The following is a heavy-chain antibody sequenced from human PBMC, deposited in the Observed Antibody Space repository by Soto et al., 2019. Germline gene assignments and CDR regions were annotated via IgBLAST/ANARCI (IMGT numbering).Heavy chain of an antibody. V-gene: IGHV4-30-4*01. CDR1: GGSISSGDYY. Sequence: SETLSLTCAVSGGSISSGDYYWSWIRQPPGKGLEWIGYIHYSGSTYYNPSLKSRVTISVDTSKNQFSLKLSSVTAADTAVYYCARASSVQLTRHQQYWGQGTLVTVSS. CDR2: IHYSGST. CDR3: ARASSVQLTRHQQY. D-gene: IGHD1-1*01. J-gene: IGHJ4*02.